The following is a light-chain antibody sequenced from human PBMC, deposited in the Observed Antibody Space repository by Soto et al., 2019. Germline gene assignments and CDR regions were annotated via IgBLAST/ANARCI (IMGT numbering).Light chain of an antibody. V-gene: IGKV3-11*01. J-gene: IGKJ3*01. CDR3: QQRANWPPGFT. CDR1: QSVGSF. CDR2: DTS. Sequence: EIVLTQSPVTLSLSPGERATLSCRASQSVGSFLAWYQQKPGQPPRLLLYDTSNRATGIPARFSGTGSGTDFTLTTSRLEPDDFAVYYCQQRANWPPGFTFGPGTRVDFK.